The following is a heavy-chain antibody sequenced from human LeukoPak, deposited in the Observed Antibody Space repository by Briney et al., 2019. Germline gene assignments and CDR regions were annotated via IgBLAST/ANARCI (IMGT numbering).Heavy chain of an antibody. V-gene: IGHV1-69*01. Sequence: SVKVSCKASGGTFSSYAISWVRQAPGQGLEWMGGSIPIFGTANYAQKFQGRVTITADESTSTAYMELSSLRSEDTAVYYCARGGPDIVGVPAVKRVYNWFDPWGQGTLVTVSS. CDR1: GGTFSSYA. J-gene: IGHJ5*02. CDR3: ARGGPDIVGVPAVKRVYNWFDP. CDR2: SIPIFGTA. D-gene: IGHD2-2*01.